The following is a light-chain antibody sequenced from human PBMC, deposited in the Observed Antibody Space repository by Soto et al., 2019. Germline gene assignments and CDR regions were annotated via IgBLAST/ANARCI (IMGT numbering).Light chain of an antibody. V-gene: IGLV2-23*01. CDR2: EGN. Sequence: QAVVTQPASVSGSPGQSITISCTGTSSDVGSYNLVSWYQQHPGKAPKLMISEGNKRPSGISNRFSGSKSGNTASLTISGLQAEDEADYYCCSFATSGTWVFGGGTKLTVL. CDR3: CSFATSGTWV. J-gene: IGLJ3*02. CDR1: SSDVGSYNL.